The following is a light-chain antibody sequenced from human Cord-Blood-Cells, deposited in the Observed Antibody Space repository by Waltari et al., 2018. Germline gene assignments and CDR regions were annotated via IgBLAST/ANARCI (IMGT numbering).Light chain of an antibody. J-gene: IGLJ3*02. CDR2: DVS. CDR1: SSDVAGYNY. Sequence: QSALTQPASVSGSPGQSITISCTGTSSDVAGYNYLSWYQQHPGKAPKLMIYDVSKRPSGVSNRFSGSKSGNTASLTISGLQAEDEADYYCSSYTSSSTWVFGGGTKLTVL. CDR3: SSYTSSSTWV. V-gene: IGLV2-14*01.